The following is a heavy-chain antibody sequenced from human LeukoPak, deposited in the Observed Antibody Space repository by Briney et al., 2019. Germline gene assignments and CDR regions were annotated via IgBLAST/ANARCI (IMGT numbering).Heavy chain of an antibody. J-gene: IGHJ4*02. Sequence: GGSLRLSCAASGFTFSSSAMSWVRQAPGKGLEWVSVSSGNGGSTYYADSMKGRFTISRDNSKNTLYLQMNSLRAEDTAVYYCAKAGSIRFDYWGQGTLVTVSS. V-gene: IGHV3-23*01. CDR2: SSGNGGST. CDR1: GFTFSSSA. D-gene: IGHD1-26*01. CDR3: AKAGSIRFDY.